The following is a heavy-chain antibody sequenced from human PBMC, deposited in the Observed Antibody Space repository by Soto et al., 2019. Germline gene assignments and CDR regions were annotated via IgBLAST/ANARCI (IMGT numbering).Heavy chain of an antibody. D-gene: IGHD3-3*01. Sequence: SETLSLTCTVSGGSISSGGYYWSWIRQHPGKVLEWIGYIYYSGSTFYNPSLKSRVTISVDTSKNQFSLKLSSVTAADTAVYYCARSLAIFGVGTGYYFDYWGQGTLVTVSS. V-gene: IGHV4-31*03. CDR2: IYYSGST. CDR1: GGSISSGGYY. CDR3: ARSLAIFGVGTGYYFDY. J-gene: IGHJ4*02.